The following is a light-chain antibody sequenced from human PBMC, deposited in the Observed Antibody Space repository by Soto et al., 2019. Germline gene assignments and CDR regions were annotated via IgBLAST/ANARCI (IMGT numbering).Light chain of an antibody. V-gene: IGKV3-11*01. CDR3: QQRSNWPPT. J-gene: IGKJ5*01. CDR2: GAS. Sequence: EIVLTESPGTMSLSPGERATLSCMASQSVSSNLAWYQQKPGQAPRLLIYGASTRVTGVPARFSGSGSGTDFTLTISSLEPEDFAVYYCQQRSNWPPTFGQVTRLAIK. CDR1: QSVSSN.